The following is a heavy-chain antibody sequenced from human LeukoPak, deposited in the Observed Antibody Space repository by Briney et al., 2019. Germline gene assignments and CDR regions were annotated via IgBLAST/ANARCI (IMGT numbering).Heavy chain of an antibody. Sequence: PGGSLRLSCAASGLPFSHSGMHWVRQAPGKGLEWVAFIRYDGSNKYYADSVKGRFTISSDNSKNALYLQMNSLRGEDTAVYYCFGITVTDVPYWGQGTLVTVSS. V-gene: IGHV3-30*02. CDR1: GLPFSHSG. CDR2: IRYDGSNK. CDR3: FGITVTDVPY. D-gene: IGHD1-7*01. J-gene: IGHJ4*02.